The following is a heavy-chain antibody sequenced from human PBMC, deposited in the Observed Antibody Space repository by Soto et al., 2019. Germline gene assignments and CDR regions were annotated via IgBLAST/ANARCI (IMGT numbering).Heavy chain of an antibody. J-gene: IGHJ4*02. CDR1: GGSISTSSYY. CDR3: ARQPQYSGSDSDPGEDY. D-gene: IGHD1-26*01. Sequence: SEPLSLTSTVPGGSISTSSYYGGWIRQPPGKGLEWIGSIYYSGSTYYNPSLKSRVTISVDTSKNQFSLKPSSVTAADTAVYYCARQPQYSGSDSDPGEDYWGQGTLVTVSS. V-gene: IGHV4-39*01. CDR2: IYYSGST.